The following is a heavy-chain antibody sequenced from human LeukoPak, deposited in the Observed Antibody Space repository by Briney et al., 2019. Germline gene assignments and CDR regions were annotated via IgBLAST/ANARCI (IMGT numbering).Heavy chain of an antibody. V-gene: IGHV1-18*01. Sequence: ASVKVSCKASGYTFTSYGISWVRQAPGQGLEWMGWISTYKGNTNYAQNLQGRVTMTTDTSTRTAYMELRSLRSDDSAVYYCARYYYGSVTYYNHLDYWGQGTLVTVSS. CDR1: GYTFTSYG. CDR3: ARYYYGSVTYYNHLDY. D-gene: IGHD3-10*01. J-gene: IGHJ4*02. CDR2: ISTYKGNT.